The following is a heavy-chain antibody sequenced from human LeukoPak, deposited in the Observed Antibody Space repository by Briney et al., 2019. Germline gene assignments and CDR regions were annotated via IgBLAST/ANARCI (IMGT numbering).Heavy chain of an antibody. J-gene: IGHJ4*02. CDR2: ISSSSNYI. Sequence: PGGSLRLSCAASGFTFNNYSMNWVRQAPGKGLEWVSSISSSSNYIYYADSVKGRFTISRDNAKNSLYLQMNSLRAEDTAIYYCARDKNYYDSSGRRKVTDYWGQGTLVTVSS. CDR3: ARDKNYYDSSGRRKVTDY. CDR1: GFTFNNYS. D-gene: IGHD3-22*01. V-gene: IGHV3-21*01.